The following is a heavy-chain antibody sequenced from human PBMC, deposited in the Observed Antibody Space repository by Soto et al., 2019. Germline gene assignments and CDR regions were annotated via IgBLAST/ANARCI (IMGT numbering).Heavy chain of an antibody. J-gene: IGHJ6*02. CDR1: GFTFTTYP. CDR3: AKILTTADSYWYGMDV. CDR2: ISASGDRT. Sequence: EVQLLESGGGLVQPGGSLRFSCAASGFTFTTYPMIWVRQAPGKGLDPVSSISASGDRTYYADSVKGRFTISRDNSKNMLYLQMNSRRAEDTAVYYCAKILTTADSYWYGMDVWGQGAAVTVSS. V-gene: IGHV3-23*01. D-gene: IGHD2-21*02.